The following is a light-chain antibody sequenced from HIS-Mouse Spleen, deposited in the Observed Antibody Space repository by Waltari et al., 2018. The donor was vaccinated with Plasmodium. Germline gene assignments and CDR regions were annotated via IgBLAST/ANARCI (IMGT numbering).Light chain of an antibody. Sequence: EIVMTQSPATLSVSPGERATLSCRASQSVSSNLAWYQHKPGQPPRLLIYGALTRATGIPARFSGSGSGTEFTLTISSLQSEDFAVYYCQQYNNWPFTFGPGTKVDIK. CDR1: QSVSSN. J-gene: IGKJ3*01. V-gene: IGKV3-15*01. CDR3: QQYNNWPFT. CDR2: GAL.